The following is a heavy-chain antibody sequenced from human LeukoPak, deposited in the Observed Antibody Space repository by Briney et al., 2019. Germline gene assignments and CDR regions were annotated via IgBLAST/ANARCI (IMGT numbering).Heavy chain of an antibody. J-gene: IGHJ5*02. D-gene: IGHD4-11*01. Sequence: SETLSLTCTVSGGSISSSSYYWGWIRQPPGKGLEWIGSIYYSGSTYYNPSLKSRVTMSVDTSKNQFSLKLSSVTAADTAVYYCAKYVRLQTRVGWFDPWGQGTLVTVSS. CDR2: IYYSGST. V-gene: IGHV4-39*07. CDR3: AKYVRLQTRVGWFDP. CDR1: GGSISSSSYY.